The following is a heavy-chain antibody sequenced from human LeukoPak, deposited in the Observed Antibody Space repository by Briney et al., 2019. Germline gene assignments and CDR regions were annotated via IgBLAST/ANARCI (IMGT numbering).Heavy chain of an antibody. D-gene: IGHD4-17*01. V-gene: IGHV1-69*05. CDR3: ARDVHGDYGSGWFDP. Sequence: SVKVSCKTSGGTFNNSAISWVRQAPGQGLEWLGGIMPLFGTAGYAQKFQGRVTITKDESTRTVYLELTSLTSDDTAVYYCARDVHGDYGSGWFDPWGQGTLISVSS. CDR1: GGTFNNSA. J-gene: IGHJ5*02. CDR2: IMPLFGTA.